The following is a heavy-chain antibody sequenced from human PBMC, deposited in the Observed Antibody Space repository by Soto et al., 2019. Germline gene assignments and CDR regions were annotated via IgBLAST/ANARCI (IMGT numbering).Heavy chain of an antibody. CDR3: AHSKTSGMRYYFDY. J-gene: IGHJ4*02. CDR1: GFSLSTTRVG. CDR2: LYWDDDK. Sequence: QITLKESGPPLVKPTQTLTLTCTFSGFSLSTTRVGVGWIRQPPGEAPEWLALLYWDDDKLYSPSLKRRLTLTKDTSKNQVVLTLTNMDPVDTATYYCAHSKTSGMRYYFDYWGQGTLVTVSS. V-gene: IGHV2-5*02.